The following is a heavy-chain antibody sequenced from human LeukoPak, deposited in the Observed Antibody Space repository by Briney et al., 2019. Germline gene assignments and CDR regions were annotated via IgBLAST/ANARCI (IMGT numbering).Heavy chain of an antibody. D-gene: IGHD2/OR15-2a*01. Sequence: GGSLRLSCAASGSYWMHWVRQAPGKGLVWVSHINSDGGWTSYADSVKGRFTISKDNAKNTVYLQMNNLRAEDTAVYYCVSFYETYWGRGTLVTVSS. CDR3: VSFYETY. J-gene: IGHJ4*02. CDR1: GSYW. V-gene: IGHV3-74*01. CDR2: INSDGGWT.